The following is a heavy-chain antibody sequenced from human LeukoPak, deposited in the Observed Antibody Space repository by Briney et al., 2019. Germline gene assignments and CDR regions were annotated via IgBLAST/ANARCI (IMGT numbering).Heavy chain of an antibody. CDR2: IYYSGSN. Sequence: SETLSLTCTVSGGSVSSGSYYWSWIRQPPGKGLEWIGYIYYSGSNNYNPSLKSRVTISVDTSKNQFSLKLSSVTAADTAVYYCASYDFWSGYPPGYYYYGMDVWGQGTTVTVSS. J-gene: IGHJ6*02. CDR1: GGSVSSGSYY. CDR3: ASYDFWSGYPPGYYYYGMDV. D-gene: IGHD3-3*01. V-gene: IGHV4-61*01.